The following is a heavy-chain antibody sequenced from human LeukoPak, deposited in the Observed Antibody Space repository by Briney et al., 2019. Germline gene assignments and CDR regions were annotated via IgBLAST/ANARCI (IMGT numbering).Heavy chain of an antibody. CDR2: IGAYNGDT. D-gene: IGHD2-15*01. CDR1: GYTFIRYV. CDR3: TRDHCSGDNCPSFDY. V-gene: IGHV1-18*04. J-gene: IGHJ4*02. Sequence: SVKVSCQPSGYTFIRYVFSGVGQAAGQEGACIGCIGAYNGDTNYAQKFQGRVTMTTDTSTSTAYMDLRSLRSDDTAVYYCTRDHCSGDNCPSFDYWGQGTLVTVSS.